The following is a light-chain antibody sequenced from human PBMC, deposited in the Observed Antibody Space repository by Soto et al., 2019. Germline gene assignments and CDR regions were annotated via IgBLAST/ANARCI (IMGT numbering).Light chain of an antibody. Sequence: EIVLTQSPGILSLSPGDTATLSCRASQSVRINLLAWYQQKPGQAPRLLMYLASTRATGVPDRFSGSGSGTDFTLTISRLEPEDFAVYYCQQHSDPPPSYTFGQGTKLEIK. CDR1: QSVRINL. V-gene: IGKV3-20*01. CDR2: LAS. CDR3: QQHSDPPPSYT. J-gene: IGKJ2*01.